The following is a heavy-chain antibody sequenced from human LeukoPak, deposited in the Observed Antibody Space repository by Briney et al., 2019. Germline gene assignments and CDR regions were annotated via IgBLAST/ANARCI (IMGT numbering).Heavy chain of an antibody. Sequence: PGASVKVSCKASGYTFTGYYMHWVRQAPGQGLQWMGWISVYNGHTNYAGKFQGRVTMTTDTSTSTAYMELRSLRSDDTAVYYCARHGDYALWGQGTLVTVSS. CDR3: ARHGDYAL. D-gene: IGHD4-17*01. CDR1: GYTFTGYY. V-gene: IGHV1-18*04. CDR2: ISVYNGHT. J-gene: IGHJ4*02.